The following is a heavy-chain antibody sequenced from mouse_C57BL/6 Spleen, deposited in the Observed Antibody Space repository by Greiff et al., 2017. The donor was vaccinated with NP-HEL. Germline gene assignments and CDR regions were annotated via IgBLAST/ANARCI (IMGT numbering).Heavy chain of an antibody. D-gene: IGHD2-4*01. J-gene: IGHJ4*01. V-gene: IGHV3-6*01. Sequence: EVKLQESGPGLVKPSQSLSLTCSVTGYSITSGYYWNWIRQFPGNKLEWMGYISYDGSNNYNPSLKNRISITRDTSKNQFFLKLNSVTTEDTATYYCARDGDYEYYYAMDYWGQGTSVTVSS. CDR2: ISYDGSN. CDR3: ARDGDYEYYYAMDY. CDR1: GYSITSGYY.